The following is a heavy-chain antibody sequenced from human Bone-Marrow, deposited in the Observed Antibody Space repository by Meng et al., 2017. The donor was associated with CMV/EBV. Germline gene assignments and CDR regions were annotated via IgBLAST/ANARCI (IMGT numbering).Heavy chain of an antibody. CDR1: GGSFSSYY. J-gene: IGHJ5*02. V-gene: IGHV4-34*01. Sequence: SETLSLTCAVYGGSFSSYYWSWIRQSPGKGLEWIGEINHSGSTNYNPSLKSRATISVDTSKNQFSLKLSSVTAADTAVYYCARNYDILTGLDHWFDPWGQGTLVTFYS. CDR2: INHSGST. CDR3: ARNYDILTGLDHWFDP. D-gene: IGHD3-9*01.